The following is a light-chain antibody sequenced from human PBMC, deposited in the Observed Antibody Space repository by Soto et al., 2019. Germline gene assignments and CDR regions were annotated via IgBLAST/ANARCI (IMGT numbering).Light chain of an antibody. Sequence: EIVLTQSPGTLSLSPGERATLSCRASQSVSSRLAWYQQKPGQAPRLLIDDASNRATGIPGRFSGSGSGTDFTLTISSLEPEDFAVYYCQQRSDWPPAVTFGGGTKVEIK. J-gene: IGKJ4*01. CDR3: QQRSDWPPAVT. V-gene: IGKV3-11*01. CDR1: QSVSSR. CDR2: DAS.